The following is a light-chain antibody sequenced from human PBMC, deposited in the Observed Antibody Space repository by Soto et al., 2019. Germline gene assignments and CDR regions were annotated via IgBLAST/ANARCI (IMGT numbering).Light chain of an antibody. V-gene: IGKV3-20*01. CDR2: DAS. CDR1: QSVSSSY. Sequence: EIVLTQYTGSLSLFGWERESLCCPASQSVSSSYLAWYQQKPGQAPRLLIYDASSRATGIPDRFSGSGSGTDFTLTISRLEPEDFAVFYCQQYGSSPLTFGGGTKVDIK. CDR3: QQYGSSPLT. J-gene: IGKJ4*01.